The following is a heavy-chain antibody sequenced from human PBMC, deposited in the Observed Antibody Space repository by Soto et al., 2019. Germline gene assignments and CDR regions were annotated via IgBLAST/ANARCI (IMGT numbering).Heavy chain of an antibody. CDR2: ISGSGDST. D-gene: IGHD2-21*02. Sequence: EAQLLESGGGLVQPGGSLRLSCAASGFTFSNYAMSWVRQAPGKGLEWVSAISGSGDSTYYADSVKGRFTISRDNSKNTLYLQMNSLRAEDTAIYYCARARYGDPLWGQDDFDYWGQGTLVTVSA. CDR3: ARARYGDPLWGQDDFDY. V-gene: IGHV3-23*01. J-gene: IGHJ4*02. CDR1: GFTFSNYA.